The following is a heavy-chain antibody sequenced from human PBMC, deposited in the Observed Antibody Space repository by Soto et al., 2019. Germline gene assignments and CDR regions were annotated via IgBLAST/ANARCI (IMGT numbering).Heavy chain of an antibody. CDR1: GFSLTTSGVG. J-gene: IGHJ6*03. CDR3: AHYAKDTYMDV. CDR2: LYWDEDR. V-gene: IGHV2-5*02. D-gene: IGHD2-2*01. Sequence: QITLKESPPTLVKPTQTLTLTCTFSGFSLTTSGVGVGWIRQAPGKALEWLALLYWDEDRRYSPTLKGRLTIAKDSSKDQVLLTMTNMDPVDTGTYVCAHYAKDTYMDVWGKGTTVTVSS.